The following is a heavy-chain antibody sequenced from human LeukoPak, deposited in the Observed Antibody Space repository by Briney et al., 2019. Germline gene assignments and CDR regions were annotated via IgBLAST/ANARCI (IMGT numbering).Heavy chain of an antibody. D-gene: IGHD3-10*01. Sequence: SVKVSCKASGGTFSSYAISWVRQAPGQGLEWMGGIIPIFGTANYAQKFQGRVTITADESTSTAYMELSSLRSEDTAVYYCAASRFGEDWFDPWGQGTLVTVSS. CDR1: GGTFSSYA. CDR3: AASRFGEDWFDP. V-gene: IGHV1-69*13. CDR2: IIPIFGTA. J-gene: IGHJ5*02.